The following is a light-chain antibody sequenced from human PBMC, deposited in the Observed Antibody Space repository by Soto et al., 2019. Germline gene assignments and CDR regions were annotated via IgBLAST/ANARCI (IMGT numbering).Light chain of an antibody. V-gene: IGKV1-12*01. CDR3: QQVNDIPLT. CDR2: AAS. CDR1: QDVRTW. Sequence: IQMTQSASSVSASIGDRVTLTCRASQDVRTWLAWYQQKPGRAPKLLIHAASRLQSGIPSRFSGSGSGTDFTLTISNLQPDDLGTYYCQQVNDIPLTFGPGTKVDIK. J-gene: IGKJ3*01.